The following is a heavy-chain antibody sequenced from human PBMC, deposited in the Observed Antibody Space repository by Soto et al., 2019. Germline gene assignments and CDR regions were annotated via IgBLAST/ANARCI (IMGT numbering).Heavy chain of an antibody. CDR1: GGSISSSSYY. Sequence: ASETLSLTCTVSGGSISSSSYYWGWIRQPPGKGLEWIGSVYYSGSTYYNPSLKSRVTISVDTSKNQFSLKLSSETAADTAVYYCASQRHGYNSGFDYWGQGTLVTVSS. CDR2: VYYSGST. CDR3: ASQRHGYNSGFDY. J-gene: IGHJ4*02. V-gene: IGHV4-39*01. D-gene: IGHD5-12*01.